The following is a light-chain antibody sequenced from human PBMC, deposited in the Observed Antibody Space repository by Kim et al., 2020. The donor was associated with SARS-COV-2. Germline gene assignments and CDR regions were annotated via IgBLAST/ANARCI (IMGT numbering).Light chain of an antibody. CDR2: RNN. Sequence: GQRVTISCSGSNSNIGVNTVNWYQQFPGTAPKLLIYRNNQRPSGVPDRFSGSKSGTSASLALSGLLSEDEADYYCATWDDSLNAWVFGAGTKLTVL. V-gene: IGLV1-44*01. CDR3: ATWDDSLNAWV. J-gene: IGLJ3*02. CDR1: NSNIGVNT.